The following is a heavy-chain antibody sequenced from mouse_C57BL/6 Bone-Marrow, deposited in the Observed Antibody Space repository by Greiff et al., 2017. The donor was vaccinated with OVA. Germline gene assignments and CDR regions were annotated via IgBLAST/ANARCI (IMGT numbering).Heavy chain of an antibody. CDR2: INPSNGGT. CDR1: GYTFTSYW. D-gene: IGHD3-2*02. Sequence: QVQLQQPGAELVKPGASVKMSCKASGYTFTSYWMHWVKQRPGQGLEWIGNINPSNGGTNYNEKFKSKATLTVDKSSSTAYMQLSSLTSEDSAVYYCAKQLRLRGYYAMDYWCQGTSVTVSS. V-gene: IGHV1-53*01. CDR3: AKQLRLRGYYAMDY. J-gene: IGHJ4*01.